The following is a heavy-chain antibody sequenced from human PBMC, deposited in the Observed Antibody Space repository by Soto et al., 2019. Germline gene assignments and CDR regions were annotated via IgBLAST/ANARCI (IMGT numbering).Heavy chain of an antibody. CDR1: GYSYTSYW. CDR3: ARQVSYGDYLYYYYGMDV. D-gene: IGHD4-17*01. Sequence: RDALKISGKGSGYSYTSYWSSWVRQMPGKGLEWMWRIDPSDSYTNYSPSFQGHVTISADKSISTAYLQWSSLKASDSAMYYCARQVSYGDYLYYYYGMDVWGQGTTVPVS. J-gene: IGHJ6*02. CDR2: IDPSDSYT. V-gene: IGHV5-10-1*01.